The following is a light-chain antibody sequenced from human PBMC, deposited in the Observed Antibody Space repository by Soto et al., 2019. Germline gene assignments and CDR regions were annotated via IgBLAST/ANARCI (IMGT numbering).Light chain of an antibody. V-gene: IGKV1-39*01. Sequence: DIQMTQSPSSLSASVGDRVTITCRTSQDVNSYLNWYQHKPGKAPTLLIFAASTLQSGVPSMFSGGRTETDITPTISSLLPEDYATYFRQPTFSMPPTFGPGTKVDIK. CDR3: QPTFSMPPT. CDR1: QDVNSY. CDR2: AAS. J-gene: IGKJ3*01.